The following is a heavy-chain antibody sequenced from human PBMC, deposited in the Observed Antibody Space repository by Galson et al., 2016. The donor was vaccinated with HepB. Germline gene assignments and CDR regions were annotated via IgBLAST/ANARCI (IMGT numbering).Heavy chain of an antibody. CDR3: ASAYYHYYYYYAMDV. CDR1: GFTVSSKY. V-gene: IGHV3-53*01. J-gene: IGHJ6*02. D-gene: IGHD3-10*01. Sequence: SLRLSCAASGFTVSSKYMSWVRQAPGKGLEWVSVIDGGGSTYYEASVKGRFTISRDSARNTLLLQMKSRRAEDTAIYYCASAYYHYYYYYAMDVWGQGTTVTVSS. CDR2: IDGGGST.